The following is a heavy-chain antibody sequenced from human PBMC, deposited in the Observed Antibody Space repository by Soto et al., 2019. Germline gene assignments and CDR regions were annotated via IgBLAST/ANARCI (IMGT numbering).Heavy chain of an antibody. CDR3: ARVPYCSSSSCYSYFDS. D-gene: IGHD2-2*01. CDR1: GFTLSNYW. V-gene: IGHV3-74*01. J-gene: IGHJ4*02. Sequence: EVQLVESGGVLVQPGGSLRLSCAASGFTLSNYWMHWARQAPGKGLVWVSRISSDGSSTNFGDSVKGRFTSSRDNAKNTLRLRMNSLRAEDTAVYYCARVPYCSSSSCYSYFDSWGQGTLVTVSS. CDR2: ISSDGSST.